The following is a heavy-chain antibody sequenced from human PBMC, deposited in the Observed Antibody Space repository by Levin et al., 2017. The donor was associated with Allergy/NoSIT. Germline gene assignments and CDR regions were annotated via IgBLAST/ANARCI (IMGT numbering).Heavy chain of an antibody. CDR1: GFTFSDYY. V-gene: IGHV3-11*01. Sequence: GESLKISCAASGFTFSDYYMSWIRQAPGKGLEWVSYISSSGSTIYYADSVKGRFTISRDNAKNSLYLQMNSLRAEDTAVYYCARGLAYYYDSSGYVDAFDIWGQGTMVTVSS. J-gene: IGHJ3*02. CDR2: ISSSGSTI. D-gene: IGHD3-22*01. CDR3: ARGLAYYYDSSGYVDAFDI.